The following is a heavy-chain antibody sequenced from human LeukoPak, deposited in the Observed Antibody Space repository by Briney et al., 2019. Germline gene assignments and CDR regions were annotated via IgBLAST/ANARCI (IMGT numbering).Heavy chain of an antibody. V-gene: IGHV4-39*01. CDR2: IYYSGST. CDR1: GGSISSSSYY. Sequence: PSETLSLTCTVSGGSISSSSYYWGWIRQPPGKGLEWIGSIYYSGSTYYNPSLKSRVTISVDTSKNQFSLKLSSVTAADTAVYYCARGPIDYYDSSGYRRDYYMDVWGKGTTVTVSS. J-gene: IGHJ6*03. D-gene: IGHD3-22*01. CDR3: ARGPIDYYDSSGYRRDYYMDV.